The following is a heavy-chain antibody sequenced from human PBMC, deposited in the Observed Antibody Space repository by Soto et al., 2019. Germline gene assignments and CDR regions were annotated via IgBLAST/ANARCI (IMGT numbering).Heavy chain of an antibody. J-gene: IGHJ4*02. Sequence: TLSLTCTVSGGSISSGGYYWSWIRQHPGKGLEWIGYIYYSGSTYYNPSLKSRVTISVDTSKNQFSLKLSSVTAADTAVYYCARARGDYVWGSYRSYYFDYWGQGTLVTVSS. D-gene: IGHD3-16*02. V-gene: IGHV4-31*03. CDR3: ARARGDYVWGSYRSYYFDY. CDR1: GGSISSGGYY. CDR2: IYYSGST.